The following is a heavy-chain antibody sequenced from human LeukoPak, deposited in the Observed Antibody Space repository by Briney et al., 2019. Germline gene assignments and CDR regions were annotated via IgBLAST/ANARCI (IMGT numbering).Heavy chain of an antibody. CDR2: INPNSGGT. Sequence: ASVTVSCTASGYTFTGYYMHWVRQAPGQGLEWMGWINPNSGGTNYAQKFQGRVTMTRDTSISTAYMELSRLRSDDTAVYYCARDRAGRVPAAIFNYWGQGTLVTVSS. CDR3: ARDRAGRVPAAIFNY. J-gene: IGHJ4*02. D-gene: IGHD2-2*01. CDR1: GYTFTGYY. V-gene: IGHV1-2*02.